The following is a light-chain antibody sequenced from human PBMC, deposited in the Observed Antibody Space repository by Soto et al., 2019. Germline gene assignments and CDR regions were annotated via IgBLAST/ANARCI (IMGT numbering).Light chain of an antibody. J-gene: IGKJ1*01. V-gene: IGKV1-5*01. CDR2: DDS. CDR1: QSISSW. Sequence: DIQMTQSPSTLSASVGDRVTITCRASQSISSWLAWYQQKTGKAPKLLIYDDSSLESGVPSRFIVSGSGTEFTLAISSLQPDDFANYYCQQYNSYSPRTFGQGTEVEIK. CDR3: QQYNSYSPRT.